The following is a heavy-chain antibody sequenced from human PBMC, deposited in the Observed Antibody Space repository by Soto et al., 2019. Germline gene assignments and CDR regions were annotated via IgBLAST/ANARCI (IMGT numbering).Heavy chain of an antibody. CDR3: GNPYYCSGGSCYTHGMDV. CDR1: GFTFISYA. V-gene: IGHV3-23*01. D-gene: IGHD2-15*01. CDR2: ISGSGGST. J-gene: IGHJ6*02. Sequence: PGGSLRLSCASSGFTFISYAMSWVRQAPGKGLEWVAAISGSGGSTYYADSVKGRFTISRDNAKNTLYLQMNSLRAEDTAVYYCGNPYYCSGGSCYTHGMDVWGQGTTVTVSS.